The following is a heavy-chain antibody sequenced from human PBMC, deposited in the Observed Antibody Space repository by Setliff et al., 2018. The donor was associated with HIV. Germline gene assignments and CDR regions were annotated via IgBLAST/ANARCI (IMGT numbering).Heavy chain of an antibody. V-gene: IGHV1-2*02. CDR1: GYTFTGYY. Sequence: GASVKVSCKTSGYTFTGYYVHWVRQAPGQGLEWMGWINPNIGDTNYAQKFQGRVTMTRDTSISTAYMELSSLRSDDTAVYYCARGPAPERYYYYYYYMDVWGKGTTVTVSS. CDR3: ARGPAPERYYYYYYYMDV. J-gene: IGHJ6*03. CDR2: INPNIGDT.